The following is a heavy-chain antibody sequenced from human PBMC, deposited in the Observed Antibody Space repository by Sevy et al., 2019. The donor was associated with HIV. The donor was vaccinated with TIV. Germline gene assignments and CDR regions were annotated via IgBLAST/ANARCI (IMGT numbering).Heavy chain of an antibody. CDR1: GFTFTSYA. CDR3: AWGRDDRSGSFDALDI. CDR2: IYGSGGVT. D-gene: IGHD3-22*01. J-gene: IGHJ3*02. V-gene: IGHV3-23*01. Sequence: GGSLRLSCKPSGFTFTSYAMNWVRQAPGKGLEWISTIYGSGGVTYYAYSVKGRFTISIDKSKNTLYLQMNSLRTEDTALYYCAWGRDDRSGSFDALDIWGQGTLVTVSS.